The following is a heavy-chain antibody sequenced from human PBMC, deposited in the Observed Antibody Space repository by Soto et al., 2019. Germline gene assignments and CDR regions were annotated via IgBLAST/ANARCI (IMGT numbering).Heavy chain of an antibody. CDR2: FDHEDAET. CDR3: ATGEYDSSAYNPPEFDC. J-gene: IGHJ4*02. Sequence: ASVKVSCKVSGHTLSELSMHRVRQAPGKGLEWMGGFDHEDAETIYAQKFQDRVSMTEDTSADTAYMELSSLRSEDTAMYYCATGEYDSSAYNPPEFDCWGQGTLVTVSS. V-gene: IGHV1-24*01. D-gene: IGHD3-22*01. CDR1: GHTLSELS.